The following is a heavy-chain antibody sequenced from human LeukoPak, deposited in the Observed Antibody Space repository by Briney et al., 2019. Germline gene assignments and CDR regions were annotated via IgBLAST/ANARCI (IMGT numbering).Heavy chain of an antibody. CDR2: TWYDGNKK. Sequence: GGSLRLSCAASEFIFGSYGMHWVRQAPGKGLEWVAVTWYDGNKKYYADSVKGRFTISKDNSKNTLYLQMNSLRVEDSAVYYCARDHSTTGTYPADYWGQGTLVTVSS. CDR3: ARDHSTTGTYPADY. J-gene: IGHJ4*02. V-gene: IGHV3-33*01. D-gene: IGHD1-26*01. CDR1: EFIFGSYG.